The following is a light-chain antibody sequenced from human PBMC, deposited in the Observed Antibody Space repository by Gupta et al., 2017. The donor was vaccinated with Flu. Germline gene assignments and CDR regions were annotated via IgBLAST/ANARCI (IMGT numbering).Light chain of an antibody. CDR1: QDIDKF. J-gene: IGKJ5*01. CDR3: QQDHDALIT. Sequence: DIQMTQSPSSLSASVGDRVTITCQASQDIDKFLNWYQQKPGKAPKLLIYDASNLETGVSSRFSGGRSGTDFTFTINNVQPEEIATYYCQQDHDALITFGQGTRLDI. CDR2: DAS. V-gene: IGKV1-33*01.